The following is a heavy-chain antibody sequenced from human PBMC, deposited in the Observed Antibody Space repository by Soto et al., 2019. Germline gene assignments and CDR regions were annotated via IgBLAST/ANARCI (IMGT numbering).Heavy chain of an antibody. Sequence: EVQLFESGGGLVQPGRSLRLSCAASGFTFSSYVMSWVRQAPGKGLEWVSAISGSDGNTYYADSVKGRFTISRDHSKNTLFLQMTSLRAADTAVYYCAKFFVGTGGSSGWPGSFPYWGQGTLVTVSS. V-gene: IGHV3-23*01. CDR2: ISGSDGNT. D-gene: IGHD6-25*01. J-gene: IGHJ4*02. CDR1: GFTFSSYV. CDR3: AKFFVGTGGSSGWPGSFPY.